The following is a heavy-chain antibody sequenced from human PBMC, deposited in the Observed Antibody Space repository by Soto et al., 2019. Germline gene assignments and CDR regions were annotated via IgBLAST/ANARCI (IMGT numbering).Heavy chain of an antibody. D-gene: IGHD3-3*01. V-gene: IGHV3-15*01. CDR2: IKSKTDGGTT. J-gene: IGHJ4*02. CDR3: TTGPPEYYDFWSGYPGLDY. CDR1: GFTFSNAW. Sequence: GGSLRLSCAASGFTFSNAWMSWVRQAPGKGLEWVGRIKSKTDGGTTDYAAPVKGRFTISRDDSKNTLYLQMNSLKTEDTAVYYCTTGPPEYYDFWSGYPGLDYWGQGTLVTVSS.